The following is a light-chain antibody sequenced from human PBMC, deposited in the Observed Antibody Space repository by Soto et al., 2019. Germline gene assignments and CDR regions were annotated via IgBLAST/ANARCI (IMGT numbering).Light chain of an antibody. CDR2: AAS. CDR3: QQVNSYPLT. Sequence: IQLTQSPSSLSASVGDRVTITCRASQGISGYLAWYQQKPGKAPNLLIYAASSLQSGVPPRFSGSGSGTEFTLTISSLQPEDFATYYCQQVNSYPLTFGGGTQVELK. V-gene: IGKV1-9*01. CDR1: QGISGY. J-gene: IGKJ4*01.